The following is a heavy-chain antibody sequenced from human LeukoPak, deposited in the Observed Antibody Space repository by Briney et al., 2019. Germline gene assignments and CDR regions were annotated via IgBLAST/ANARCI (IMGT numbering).Heavy chain of an antibody. D-gene: IGHD3-3*01. CDR1: GGSISSGGYY. V-gene: IGHV4-30-2*01. J-gene: IGHJ4*02. CDR2: IYHSGST. Sequence: SQTLSLTCTVSGGSISSGGYYWSWIRQPPGKGLEWIGFIYHSGSTYYNPSLKSRVTISVDRSKNQFSLKLSSVTAADTAVYYCARGSSDFWSGYFDYWGQGTLVTVSS. CDR3: ARGSSDFWSGYFDY.